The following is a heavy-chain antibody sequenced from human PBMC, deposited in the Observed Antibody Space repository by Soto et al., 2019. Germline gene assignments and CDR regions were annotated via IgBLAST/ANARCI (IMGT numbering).Heavy chain of an antibody. CDR3: AKDRTTVHWFDP. CDR2: ISGSGGST. D-gene: IGHD4-4*01. V-gene: IGHV3-23*01. CDR1: GFTFSSYA. Sequence: LKISCAASGFTFSSYAMSWVRQAPGKGLEWVSAISGSGGSTYYADSVKGRFTISRDNSKNTLYLQMNSLRAEDTAVYYCAKDRTTVHWFDPWGQGTLVTVSS. J-gene: IGHJ5*02.